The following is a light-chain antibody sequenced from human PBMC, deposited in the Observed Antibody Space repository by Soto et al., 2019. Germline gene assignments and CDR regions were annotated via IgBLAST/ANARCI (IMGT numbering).Light chain of an antibody. Sequence: QSVLTQSPSASASLGASVKLTCTLSSGHSNYAIAWHQQQSEKGPRYLMKLNSDGSHSKGDGIPDRFSGSSSGAERYLTISSLQSKDEADYYCQTWGSGIVVFGGGTKVTVL. J-gene: IGLJ2*01. CDR3: QTWGSGIVV. CDR2: LNSDGSH. V-gene: IGLV4-69*01. CDR1: SGHSNYA.